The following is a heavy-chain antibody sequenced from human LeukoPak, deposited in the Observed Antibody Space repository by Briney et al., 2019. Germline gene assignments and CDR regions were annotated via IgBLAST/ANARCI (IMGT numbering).Heavy chain of an antibody. CDR2: ISGSGGST. V-gene: IGHV3-23*01. D-gene: IGHD6-13*01. Sequence: GGSLRLFCAASGFTFSSYAMSWGRQAPGKGLEWVSAISGSGGSTYYADSVKGRFTISRDNSKNTLYLQMNSLRAEDTAVYYCAKGSVQYSSSWYYFDYWGQGTLVTVSS. J-gene: IGHJ4*02. CDR3: AKGSVQYSSSWYYFDY. CDR1: GFTFSSYA.